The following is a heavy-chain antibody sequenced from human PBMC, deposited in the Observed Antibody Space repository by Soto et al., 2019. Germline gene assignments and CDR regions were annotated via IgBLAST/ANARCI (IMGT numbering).Heavy chain of an antibody. CDR3: AWTPTAVTPEVTWFDP. V-gene: IGHV4-59*01. CDR2: IYYSGST. D-gene: IGHD4-17*01. Sequence: LSLTCTVSGGSISSYYWSWIRQPPGKGLEWIGYIYYSGSTNYNPSLKSRVTISVDTSKNQFSLKLSSVTAADTAVYYCAWTPTAVTPEVTWFDPWGQGTLVTVSS. J-gene: IGHJ5*02. CDR1: GGSISSYY.